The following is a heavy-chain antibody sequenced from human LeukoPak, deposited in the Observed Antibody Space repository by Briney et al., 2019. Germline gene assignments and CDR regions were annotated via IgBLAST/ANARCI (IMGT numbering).Heavy chain of an antibody. CDR2: ISAYNGNT. D-gene: IGHD3-10*01. Sequence: ASVRVSCKASGHTFTSYGISWVRQAPGQGLEWMGWISAYNGNTNYAQKLQGRVTMTTDTSTSTAYMELRSLRSDDTAVYYCARGFMVRGVIDPYYYYMDVWGKGTTVTVSS. V-gene: IGHV1-18*01. J-gene: IGHJ6*03. CDR1: GHTFTSYG. CDR3: ARGFMVRGVIDPYYYYMDV.